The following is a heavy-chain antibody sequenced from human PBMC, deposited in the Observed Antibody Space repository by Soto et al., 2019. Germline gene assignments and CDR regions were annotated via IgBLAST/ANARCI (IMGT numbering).Heavy chain of an antibody. Sequence: QLQLQESGSGLVKPSQTLSLTCAVSGGSISSGGYSWSWIRQPPGKGLEWIGYIYHSGSTYYNPSPXSXXTIAVDRSKNQFSLKLSSVTAADTAVYYCASVPGPWGQGTLVTVSS. V-gene: IGHV4-30-2*01. J-gene: IGHJ5*02. CDR1: GGSISSGGYS. CDR2: IYHSGST. CDR3: ASVPGP. D-gene: IGHD3-10*01.